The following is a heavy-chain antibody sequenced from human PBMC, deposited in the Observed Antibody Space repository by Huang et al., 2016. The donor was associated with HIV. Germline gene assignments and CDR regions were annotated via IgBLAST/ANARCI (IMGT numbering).Heavy chain of an antibody. CDR2: MKHGGKD. D-gene: IGHD6-13*01. CDR3: AREKADESGSWFSGWSYDS. Sequence: QVQLNQWGAGQLRASETLSLSCAVYGGSFGGYYWTWIRQSPGKGLAWVGEMKHGGKDKYNPSLKSRVFTSADSSKNQFFLTGTSVTVADTSTYFCAREKADESGSWFSGWSYDSWGRGTLV. J-gene: IGHJ5*01. V-gene: IGHV4-34*01. CDR1: GGSFGGYY.